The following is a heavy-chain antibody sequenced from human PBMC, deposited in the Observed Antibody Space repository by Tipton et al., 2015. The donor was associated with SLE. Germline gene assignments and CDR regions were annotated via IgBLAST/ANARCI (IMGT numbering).Heavy chain of an antibody. V-gene: IGHV3-11*04. CDR2: ISSSAITI. D-gene: IGHD2-15*01. CDR1: GFTFSDYY. CDR3: ASVLLFYFDY. J-gene: IGHJ4*02. Sequence: SLRLSCAASGFTFSDYYMSWIRQAPGKGLEWISYISSSAITIYYADSVKGRFTVSRDNAKNSLYLQMNSLRAEDTAVYYCASVLLFYFDYWGQGTLVTVSS.